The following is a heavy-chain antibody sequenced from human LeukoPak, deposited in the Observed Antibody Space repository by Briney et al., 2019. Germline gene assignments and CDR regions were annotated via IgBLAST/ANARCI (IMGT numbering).Heavy chain of an antibody. CDR1: GASVSSIGYS. D-gene: IGHD3-22*01. CDR3: ARNSYYDSSGEGAFDI. V-gene: IGHV4-30-2*01. J-gene: IGHJ3*02. CDR2: IYQSGST. Sequence: SETLSLTCGVSGASVSSIGYSWSWIRQPPGRGLEWIGYIYQSGSTSYNPSLQSRVTISIDRSKNQFSLKLSSVTAADTAVYYCARNSYYDSSGEGAFDIWGQGTMVTVSS.